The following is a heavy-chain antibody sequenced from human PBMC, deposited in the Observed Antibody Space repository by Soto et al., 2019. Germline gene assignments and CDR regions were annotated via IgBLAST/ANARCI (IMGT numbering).Heavy chain of an antibody. CDR2: INNAGTT. Sequence: EVQLVESGGTLVQPGGSLKLSCAASGFDASVNFMTWVRQVPGKGLEWVSSINNAGTTFYADSVKGRFTISRDDSKNTLFLQMNSLRVEDTAMYYCVRANYYYGMDVWGQGTAVTVSS. J-gene: IGHJ6*02. V-gene: IGHV3-66*01. CDR3: VRANYYYGMDV. CDR1: GFDASVNF.